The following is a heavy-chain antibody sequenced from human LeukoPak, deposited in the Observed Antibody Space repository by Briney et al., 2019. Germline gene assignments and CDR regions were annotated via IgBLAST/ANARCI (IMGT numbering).Heavy chain of an antibody. D-gene: IGHD2-15*01. Sequence: PSETLSLTCTVSGGSISSYYWSWIRQPPGKGLEWIGYIYYSGSTNYNPSPKSRVTISVDTFKNQFSLKLSSVTAADTAVYYCARVKGVVAVNWFDPWGQGTLVTVSS. CDR2: IYYSGST. CDR1: GGSISSYY. V-gene: IGHV4-59*01. J-gene: IGHJ5*02. CDR3: ARVKGVVAVNWFDP.